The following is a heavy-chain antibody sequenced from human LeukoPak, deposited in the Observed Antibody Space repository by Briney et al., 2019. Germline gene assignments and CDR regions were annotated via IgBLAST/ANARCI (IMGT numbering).Heavy chain of an antibody. J-gene: IGHJ3*02. CDR1: GGSISSYY. CDR2: IYYSGST. Sequence: SETLSLTCTVSGGSISSYYWSWIRQPPGKGLEWIGYIYYSGSTNYNPSLKSRVTISVDTSKNQFSLKLSSVTAADTAVYYCARDATKNDAFDIWGQGTMSPSLQ. V-gene: IGHV4-59*01. CDR3: ARDATKNDAFDI.